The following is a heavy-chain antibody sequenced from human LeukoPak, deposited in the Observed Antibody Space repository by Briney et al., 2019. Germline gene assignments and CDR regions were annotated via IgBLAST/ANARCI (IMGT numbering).Heavy chain of an antibody. D-gene: IGHD6-6*01. Sequence: GGSLRLSCAASGFTFSSYSMNCVRPAPGKGLEWVSSISSSSSYIYYADSVKGRFTISRDNAKNSLYLQMDSLRAEDTAVYYCARDPTDIAATYYYYYMDVWGKGTTVTVSS. CDR1: GFTFSSYS. CDR3: ARDPTDIAATYYYYYMDV. V-gene: IGHV3-21*01. J-gene: IGHJ6*03. CDR2: ISSSSSYI.